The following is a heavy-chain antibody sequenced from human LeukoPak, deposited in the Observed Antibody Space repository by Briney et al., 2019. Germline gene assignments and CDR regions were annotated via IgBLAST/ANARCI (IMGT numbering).Heavy chain of an antibody. D-gene: IGHD3-10*01. J-gene: IGHJ4*02. V-gene: IGHV3-66*01. CDR1: GFTVSSNY. CDR3: ASGEPYGSGSYDY. CDR2: IYSGGST. Sequence: PGGSLRLSCAASGFTVSSNYMSWVRQAPGKGLEWVSVIYSGGSTYYADSVKGRFTISRDNSKNTLYLQMNSLRAEDTAVYYCASGEPYGSGSYDYWGQGTLVTVSS.